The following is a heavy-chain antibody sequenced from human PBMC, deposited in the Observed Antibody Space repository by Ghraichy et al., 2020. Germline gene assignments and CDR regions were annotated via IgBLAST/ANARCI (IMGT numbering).Heavy chain of an antibody. CDR1: GGTFSSYA. Sequence: SVKVSCKASGGTFSSYAISWVRQAPGQGLEWMGRIIPILGIANYAQKFQGRVTITADKSTSTAYMELSSLRSEDTAVYYCATRLTNGHYDILTGYYPSDYYFDYWGQGTLVTVSS. CDR2: IIPILGIA. D-gene: IGHD3-9*01. CDR3: ATRLTNGHYDILTGYYPSDYYFDY. J-gene: IGHJ4*02. V-gene: IGHV1-69*04.